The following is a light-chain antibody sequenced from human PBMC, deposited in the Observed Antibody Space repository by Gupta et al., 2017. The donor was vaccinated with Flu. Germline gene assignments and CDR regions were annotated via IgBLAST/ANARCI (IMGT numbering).Light chain of an antibody. CDR2: AAS. Sequence: GDGLTITCRASQSISSSLNWYQQKPGKAPKLLIYAASSLQSGVPSRLSGSGSGTDFTLTISSRKPEDFATYYCQQRYSALITLAGGTKVK. V-gene: IGKV1-39*01. J-gene: IGKJ4*01. CDR1: QSISSS. CDR3: QQRYSALIT.